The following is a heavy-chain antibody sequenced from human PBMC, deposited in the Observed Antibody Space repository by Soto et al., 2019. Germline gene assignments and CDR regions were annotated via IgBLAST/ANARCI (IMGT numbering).Heavy chain of an antibody. V-gene: IGHV1-3*01. CDR3: AKGGRQWLVTSDFNY. CDR1: GYTFTSYT. CDR2: INAGQGNT. Sequence: ASVKVSCKASGYTFTSYTIHWVRQAPGQSLEWMGWINAGQGNTKYSQKFQDRVTLTRDTSASTAYMEMTSLRAEDTAVYYCAKGGRQWLVTSDFNYWGQGALVTVSS. D-gene: IGHD6-19*01. J-gene: IGHJ4*02.